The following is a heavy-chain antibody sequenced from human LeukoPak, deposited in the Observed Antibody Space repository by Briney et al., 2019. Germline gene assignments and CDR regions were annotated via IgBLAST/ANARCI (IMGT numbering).Heavy chain of an antibody. CDR3: ARGPNSNWSGLDF. D-gene: IGHD6-6*01. CDR1: GFTFSNYG. J-gene: IGHJ4*02. V-gene: IGHV3-33*01. CDR2: IWYDGSNK. Sequence: HPGGSLRLSCAASGFTFSNYGMHWVRQAPGKGLEWVAVIWYDGSNKYYADSVKGRFTISRDNSKNTLYLQMNSLRAEDTAVYYCARGPNSNWSGLDFWGQGTLLTVSS.